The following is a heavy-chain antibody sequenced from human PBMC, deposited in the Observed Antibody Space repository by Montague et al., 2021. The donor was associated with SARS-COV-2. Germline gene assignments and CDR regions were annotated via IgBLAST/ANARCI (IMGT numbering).Heavy chain of an antibody. CDR3: ARFPTSYYYDSRAAPATPDAFDI. J-gene: IGHJ3*02. CDR2: IYYSGST. D-gene: IGHD3-22*01. CDR1: GGSISSSSYY. V-gene: IGHV4-39*01. Sequence: SETRSLTCTVSGGSISSSSYYWGWIRQPPGKGLEWIGSIYYSGSTYYNPSLKSRVTISVDTSKNQFSLKLSSVTAADTAVYYCARFPTSYYYDSRAAPATPDAFDIWGQGTMVTVSS.